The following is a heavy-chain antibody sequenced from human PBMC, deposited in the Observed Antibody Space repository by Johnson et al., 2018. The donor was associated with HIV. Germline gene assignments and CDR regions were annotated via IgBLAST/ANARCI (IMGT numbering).Heavy chain of an antibody. J-gene: IGHJ3*02. Sequence: VQLVESGGGLVKPGGSLRLSCAASGFTFSSYAMSWVRQAPGKGLEWVSAISGSGGSTDYADSVRGRFTIPRDTAKNSLYLQMNTLRPEDTALYYCARGAVRYYDNSGYWASLDIWGQGTMVTVSS. CDR1: GFTFSSYA. CDR3: ARGAVRYYDNSGYWASLDI. D-gene: IGHD3-22*01. CDR2: ISGSGGST. V-gene: IGHV3-23*04.